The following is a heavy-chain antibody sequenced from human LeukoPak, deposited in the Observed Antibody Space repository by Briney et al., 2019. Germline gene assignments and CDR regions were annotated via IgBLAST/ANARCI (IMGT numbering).Heavy chain of an antibody. Sequence: GGSLRLSCAASGFTFSNYWMSWVRQAPGKGLEWVANIKEDGTEKYYVDSVKGRFTISRDNAKNSLSLQMNSLRAEDTAVYYCARPLMYYYGSETYFWFDPRGQGTLVTVSS. V-gene: IGHV3-7*01. D-gene: IGHD3-10*01. CDR3: ARPLMYYYGSETYFWFDP. J-gene: IGHJ5*02. CDR2: IKEDGTEK. CDR1: GFTFSNYW.